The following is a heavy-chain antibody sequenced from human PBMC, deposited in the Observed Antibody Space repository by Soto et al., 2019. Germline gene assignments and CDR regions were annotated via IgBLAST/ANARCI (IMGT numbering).Heavy chain of an antibody. Sequence: QVQLVQSGAEVKKPGASVKVSCKASGYTFTSYGISWVRQAPGQGLEWMGWISAYNGSTNYAQKLQGRVTMTTNTPTSTAYMELRSLRSDDTAVYYCARVEGYYYDSSGYLDYWGQGTLVTVSS. V-gene: IGHV1-18*01. CDR1: GYTFTSYG. CDR3: ARVEGYYYDSSGYLDY. CDR2: ISAYNGST. D-gene: IGHD3-22*01. J-gene: IGHJ4*02.